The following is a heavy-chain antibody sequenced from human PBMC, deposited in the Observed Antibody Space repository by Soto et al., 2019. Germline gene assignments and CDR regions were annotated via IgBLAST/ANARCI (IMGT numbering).Heavy chain of an antibody. D-gene: IGHD3-10*01. CDR1: CYTFTSYG. V-gene: IGHV1-18*01. CDR2: ISTYNGNT. J-gene: IGHJ4*02. CDR3: AREMVRGVGSDY. Sequence: VKVSCNASCYTFTSYGISWVRQAPGQGLEWMGWISTYNGNTKYAQKLQGRVTMTTDTSTSTAYMELRSLRSDDTAVFYCAREMVRGVGSDYWGQGTLVTVSS.